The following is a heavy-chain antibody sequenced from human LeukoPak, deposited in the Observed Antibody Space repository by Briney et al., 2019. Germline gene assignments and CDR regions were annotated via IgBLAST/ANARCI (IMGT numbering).Heavy chain of an antibody. CDR2: INSDGSST. CDR1: GFTFSSYW. V-gene: IGHV3-74*01. Sequence: GGSLRLSRAASGFTFSSYWMHWVRQAPGKGLVWVSRINSDGSSTSYADSVKGRFTISRDNAKNTLYLQMNSLRAEDTAVYYCTRGAYSSGPFDPWGQGTLVTVSS. CDR3: TRGAYSSGPFDP. D-gene: IGHD6-19*01. J-gene: IGHJ5*02.